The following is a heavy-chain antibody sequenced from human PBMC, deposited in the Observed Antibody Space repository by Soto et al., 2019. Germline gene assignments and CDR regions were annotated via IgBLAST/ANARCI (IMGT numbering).Heavy chain of an antibody. V-gene: IGHV3-21*01. J-gene: IGHJ3*02. Sequence: EVQLVESGGGLVQPGGSLRLSCAASGFTFSSYSMNWVRQAPGKGLEWVSSISSSSSYIYYADPVKGRFTISRDNAENSLYLQMNSLRAEDTAVYYCARAYGDYVSFDMWGQGTMVTVSS. CDR1: GFTFSSYS. CDR3: ARAYGDYVSFDM. D-gene: IGHD4-17*01. CDR2: ISSSSSYI.